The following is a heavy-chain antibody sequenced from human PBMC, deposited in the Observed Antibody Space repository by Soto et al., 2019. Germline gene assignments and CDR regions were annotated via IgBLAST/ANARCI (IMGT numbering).Heavy chain of an antibody. CDR3: ASLAYAFGELRRFDS. Sequence: QLQLQESGPGLVKPSETLSLTCTVSGGSISSSSYYGGWIRQPPGKGLEWIGSINYSGSTYYNPSLKSRVTISVDTSKNHFSLNLSSVTAADTAVYHCASLAYAFGELRRFDSWGQGTLVTVST. D-gene: IGHD3-10*01. V-gene: IGHV4-39*02. CDR2: INYSGST. CDR1: GGSISSSSYY. J-gene: IGHJ5*01.